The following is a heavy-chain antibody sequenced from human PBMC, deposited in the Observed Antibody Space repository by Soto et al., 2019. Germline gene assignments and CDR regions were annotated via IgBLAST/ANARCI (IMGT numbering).Heavy chain of an antibody. J-gene: IGHJ4*02. CDR3: AKSYSGYDYTIDY. D-gene: IGHD5-12*01. V-gene: IGHV3-64*01. CDR1: GFTFSSYA. Sequence: LRLSCAASGFTFSSYAMHWVRQAPGKGLEYVSAISSNGGSTYYANSVKGRFTISRDNSKNTLYLQMGSLRAEDMAVYYCAKSYSGYDYTIDYWGQGTLVTVSS. CDR2: ISSNGGST.